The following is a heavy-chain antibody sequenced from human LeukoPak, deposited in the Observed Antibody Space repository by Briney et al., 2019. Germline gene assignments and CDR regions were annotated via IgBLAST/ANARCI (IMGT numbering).Heavy chain of an antibody. V-gene: IGHV4-59*01. D-gene: IGHD3-9*01. J-gene: IGHJ4*02. CDR3: ARTGDLTGHYLDY. CDR1: GGSFTSYY. Sequence: SETLSLTCTVSGGSFTSYYWSWIRQPPGKGLEWIGHIYYNGNTNSNPSLKSRVTISVDTSKNQFSLKLSSVTAADTAVYYCARTGDLTGHYLDYWGQGTLVTVSS. CDR2: IYYNGNT.